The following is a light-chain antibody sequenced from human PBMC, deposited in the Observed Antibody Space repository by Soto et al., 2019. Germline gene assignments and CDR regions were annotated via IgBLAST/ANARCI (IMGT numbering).Light chain of an antibody. CDR3: LQHNSYPRT. J-gene: IGKJ1*01. CDR2: GAS. V-gene: IGKV1-17*03. Sequence: DIQMTQSTSAMSASVGDSVTITCRASQGISNSLAWFQQKPGKVPQRLIYGASSLQSGVPSRFSGSGSGTEFSLTISSLQPEDFATYYCLQHNSYPRTFGQRTKVDI. CDR1: QGISNS.